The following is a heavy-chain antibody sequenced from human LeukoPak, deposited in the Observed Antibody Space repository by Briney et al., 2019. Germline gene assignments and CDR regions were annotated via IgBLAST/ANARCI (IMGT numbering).Heavy chain of an antibody. V-gene: IGHV4-39*01. CDR2: IYYSGST. D-gene: IGHD5-12*01. J-gene: IGHJ4*02. CDR1: GGSISSGSYY. Sequence: SETLSLTCTVSGGSISSGSYYWSWIRQPPGKGLEWIGSIYYSGSTYYNPSLKSRVTISVDTSKNQFSLKLSSVTAADTAVYYCARLNYIVANGGFNYWGQGTLVTVSS. CDR3: ARLNYIVANGGFNY.